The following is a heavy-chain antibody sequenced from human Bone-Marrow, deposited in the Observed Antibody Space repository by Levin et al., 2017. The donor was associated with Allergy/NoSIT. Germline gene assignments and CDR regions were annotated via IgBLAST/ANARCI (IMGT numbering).Heavy chain of an antibody. CDR3: SVGREL. Sequence: PGGSLRLSCEASGFNFSDSALHWVRQASGKGLEWIGRIRNKTHHYATAYDASAGGRFTISRDDSKCTPYLLMTSLKTDDTAVYYCSVGRELWGQGTLVAVSS. D-gene: IGHD1-7*01. CDR1: GFNFSDSA. CDR2: IRNKTHHYAT. J-gene: IGHJ4*02. V-gene: IGHV3-73*01.